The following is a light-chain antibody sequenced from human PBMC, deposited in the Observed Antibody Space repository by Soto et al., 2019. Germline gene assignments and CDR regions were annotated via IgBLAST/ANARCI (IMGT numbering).Light chain of an antibody. Sequence: EIVLTQSPGTLSLSPGERATVFCRASQGVDSSYLAWFQQKPGQAPRLLIYGASRRATGVPDRFSGSGSGTDFTLNITRLEPEDFAVYYCHQYDSSSWTFVQGTKVEI. CDR3: HQYDSSSWT. CDR2: GAS. J-gene: IGKJ1*01. V-gene: IGKV3-20*01. CDR1: QGVDSSY.